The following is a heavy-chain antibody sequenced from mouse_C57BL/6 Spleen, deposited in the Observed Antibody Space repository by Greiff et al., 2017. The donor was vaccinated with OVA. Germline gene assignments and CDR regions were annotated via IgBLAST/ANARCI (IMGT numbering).Heavy chain of an antibody. Sequence: VHLVESGPELVKPGASVKISCKASGYAFSSSWMNWVKQRPGKGLEWIGRIYPGDGDTNYNGKFKGKATLTADKSSSTAYMQLSSLTSEDSAVYFCARIWWTGYAMDYWGQGTSVTVSS. CDR2: IYPGDGDT. CDR1: GYAFSSSW. V-gene: IGHV1-82*01. D-gene: IGHD1-1*02. J-gene: IGHJ4*01. CDR3: ARIWWTGYAMDY.